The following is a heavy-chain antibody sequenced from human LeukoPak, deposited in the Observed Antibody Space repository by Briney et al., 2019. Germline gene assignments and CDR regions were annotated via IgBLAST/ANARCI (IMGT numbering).Heavy chain of an antibody. Sequence: ASVKVSCKASGYSFTAYYIHWVRQAPGQGLEWMGWISPNSGGTDYAQKFLDRVTMTRDTSISTAYMELSSLTSDDTAVYYCAIQPWGSGNNWYFDFWGRGTLVTVSS. V-gene: IGHV1-2*02. D-gene: IGHD7-27*01. CDR1: GYSFTAYY. CDR3: AIQPWGSGNNWYFDF. J-gene: IGHJ2*01. CDR2: ISPNSGGT.